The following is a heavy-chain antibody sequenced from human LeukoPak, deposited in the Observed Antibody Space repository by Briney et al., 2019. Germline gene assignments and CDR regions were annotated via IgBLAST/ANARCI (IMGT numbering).Heavy chain of an antibody. Sequence: PSETLPLTCTVSGGSISSSSYYWGWIRQPPGKGLEWFGSIYYSGSTYYNPSLKSRVTISVDTSKNQFSLKLSSVTAADTAVYYCARWNKDTAMVTPYYYYYMDVWGKGTTVTISS. V-gene: IGHV4-39*01. J-gene: IGHJ6*03. CDR2: IYYSGST. CDR3: ARWNKDTAMVTPYYYYYMDV. CDR1: GGSISSSSYY. D-gene: IGHD5-18*01.